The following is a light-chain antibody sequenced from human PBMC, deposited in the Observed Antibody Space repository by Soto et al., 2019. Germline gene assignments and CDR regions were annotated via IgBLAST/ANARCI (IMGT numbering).Light chain of an antibody. Sequence: DIQMTQSPSSLSASVGDRVTITCRASQSISSYLNWYQQKPGKAPKLLIYAASSLQSGVPSRFRGSGSGTDFTLTISTLQPEDFATYYCQHTYITPNPFGQGTRLEIK. CDR3: QHTYITPNP. J-gene: IGKJ5*01. CDR1: QSISSY. CDR2: AAS. V-gene: IGKV1-39*01.